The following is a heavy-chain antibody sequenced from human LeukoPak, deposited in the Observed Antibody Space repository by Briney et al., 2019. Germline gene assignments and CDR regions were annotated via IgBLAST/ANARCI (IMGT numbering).Heavy chain of an antibody. CDR2: IYPGDSDT. CDR1: GYSFTSYW. CDR3: ARPTPSGSGGLDI. J-gene: IGHJ3*02. Sequence: GESLKIPCKGSGYSFTSYWIGWVRQMPGKGLEWMGIIYPGDSDTRYSPSFQGQVTISADKSINTAYLQWSSLKASDTAMYYCARPTPSGSGGLDIWGQGTMVTVSS. D-gene: IGHD6-19*01. V-gene: IGHV5-51*01.